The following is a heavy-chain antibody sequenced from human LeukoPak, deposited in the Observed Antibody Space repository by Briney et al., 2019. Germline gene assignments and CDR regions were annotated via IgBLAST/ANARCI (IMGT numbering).Heavy chain of an antibody. D-gene: IGHD6-13*01. V-gene: IGHV3-11*01. J-gene: IGHJ5*02. CDR1: GFTFSDYY. CDR2: ISSSGSTI. CDR3: ARRGYSKRSNWFDP. Sequence: GGSLRLSCAASGFTFSDYYMSWIRQAPGKGLEWVSYISSSGSTIYYADPVKGRFTISRDNAKNSLYLQMNSLRAEDTAVYYCARRGYSKRSNWFDPWGQGTLVTVSS.